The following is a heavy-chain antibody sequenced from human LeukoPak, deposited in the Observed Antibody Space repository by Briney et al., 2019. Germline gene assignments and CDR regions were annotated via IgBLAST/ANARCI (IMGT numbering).Heavy chain of an antibody. V-gene: IGHV1-8*01. CDR2: MNPNGGNT. J-gene: IGHJ5*02. CDR3: ATYSASSGRGVAP. D-gene: IGHD1-26*01. CDR1: GYTFTSSD. Sequence: ASVTVSCKASGYTFTSSDINWVRQATGQGLEWMGWMNPNGGNTGYAQKFQGRVTMTRDTSISTAYMELSSLRSEDTAVYYCATYSASSGRGVAPWGQGTLVTVSS.